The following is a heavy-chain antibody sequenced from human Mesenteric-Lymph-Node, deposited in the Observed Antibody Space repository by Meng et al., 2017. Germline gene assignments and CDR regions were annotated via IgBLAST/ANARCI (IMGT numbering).Heavy chain of an antibody. D-gene: IGHD3-10*01. CDR1: GGSISSGGYY. V-gene: IGHV4-31*03. CDR3: ARVNVDYQGWGSYLEWFDP. Sequence: SETLSLTCTVSGGSISSGGYYWSWIRQHPGKGLEWIGYIYYSGSTYYNPSLKSRVTISVDTSKNQFSLNLSSVTAEDTAVYYCARVNVDYQGWGSYLEWFDPWGQGTLVTVSS. J-gene: IGHJ5*02. CDR2: IYYSGST.